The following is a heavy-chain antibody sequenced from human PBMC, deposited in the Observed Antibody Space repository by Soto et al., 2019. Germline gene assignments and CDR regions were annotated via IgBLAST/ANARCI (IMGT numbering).Heavy chain of an antibody. Sequence: QVQLQEAGSGLVEPSQTLSLTCAITGDSITTGSYTWNWIRQPPGKGLEWIGFTYQSGGTFYNAALKGRVTITVDRSENHFSLKLISVTAADTAVYYCARDVAVRGSMGWFDAWGQGILVTVSS. D-gene: IGHD3-10*01. CDR2: TYQSGGT. CDR1: GDSITTGSYT. CDR3: ARDVAVRGSMGWFDA. J-gene: IGHJ5*02. V-gene: IGHV4-30-2*01.